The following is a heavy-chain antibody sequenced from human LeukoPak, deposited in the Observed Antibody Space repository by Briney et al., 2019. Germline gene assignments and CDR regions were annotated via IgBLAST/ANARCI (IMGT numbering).Heavy chain of an antibody. Sequence: GRSLRLSCAASGXTFSSYGMHWVRQAPGKGLEWVAVISYDGSNKYYADSVKGRFTISRDNSKNTLYLQMNSLRAEDTAVYYCAKLSPEPPVPTAWGQGTMVTVSS. D-gene: IGHD1-14*01. CDR3: AKLSPEPPVPTA. CDR1: GXTFSSYG. V-gene: IGHV3-30*18. CDR2: ISYDGSNK. J-gene: IGHJ3*01.